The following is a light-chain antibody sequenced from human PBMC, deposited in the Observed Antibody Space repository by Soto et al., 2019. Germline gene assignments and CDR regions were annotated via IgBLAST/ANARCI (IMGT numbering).Light chain of an antibody. CDR1: QSIADY. J-gene: IGKJ1*01. V-gene: IGKV1-39*01. CDR2: AAS. Sequence: DIQMTQSPSSLCASVGDRVTITCRASQSIADYLNWYQQKAGNAPELLIYAASTLQSGVPSRFSGSGSGTDFTLTISSLQPEDFATYYCQQSYGTPRTFGQGTKVEIK. CDR3: QQSYGTPRT.